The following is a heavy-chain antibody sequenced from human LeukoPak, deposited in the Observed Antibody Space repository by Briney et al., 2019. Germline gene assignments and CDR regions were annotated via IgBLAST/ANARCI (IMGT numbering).Heavy chain of an antibody. CDR2: INHSGST. Sequence: SQTLSLTCTVSGGSISSGGYYWSWIRQPPGKGLEWIGEINHSGSTNYNPSLKSRVTISVDTSKNQFSLKLSSVTAADTAVYYCARGKPTIVNYDYVWGSYRYPPAFDYWGQGTLVTVSS. CDR3: ARGKPTIVNYDYVWGSYRYPPAFDY. V-gene: IGHV4-30-2*01. J-gene: IGHJ4*02. CDR1: GGSISSGGYY. D-gene: IGHD3-16*02.